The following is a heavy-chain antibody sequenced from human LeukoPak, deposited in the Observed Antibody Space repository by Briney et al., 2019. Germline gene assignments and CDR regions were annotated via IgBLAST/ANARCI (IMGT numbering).Heavy chain of an antibody. J-gene: IGHJ3*02. D-gene: IGHD3-10*01. CDR2: IYTSGST. V-gene: IGHV4-61*02. Sequence: NSSQTLSLTCTVSGGSISSGSYYWSWIRQPAGKGLEWIGRIYTSGSTNYNPSLKSRVTISVDTSKNQFSLKLSSVTAADTAVYHCARDLLTMQDAFDIWGQGTMVTVSS. CDR3: ARDLLTMQDAFDI. CDR1: GGSISSGSYY.